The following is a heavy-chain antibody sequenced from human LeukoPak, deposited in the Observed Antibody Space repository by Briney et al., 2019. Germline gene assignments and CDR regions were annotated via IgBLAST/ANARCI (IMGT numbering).Heavy chain of an antibody. Sequence: SETLSLTCTVSGGSISIYYWSWIRQPPGKGLEWIGYIYDSGSTNYNPSLKSRVTISVDTSKNQFSLKLSSVTAADTAVYYCARGPSLTTVTTYSYYFDYWGQGTLVTVSS. J-gene: IGHJ4*02. CDR1: GGSISIYY. D-gene: IGHD4-17*01. CDR2: IYDSGST. V-gene: IGHV4-59*12. CDR3: ARGPSLTTVTTYSYYFDY.